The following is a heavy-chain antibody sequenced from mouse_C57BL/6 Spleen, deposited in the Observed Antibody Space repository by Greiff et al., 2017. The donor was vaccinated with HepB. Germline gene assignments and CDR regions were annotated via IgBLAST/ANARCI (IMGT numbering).Heavy chain of an antibody. CDR3: AAGSSYVLAY. CDR1: GYTFTSYW. J-gene: IGHJ3*01. Sequence: VKLQQPGAELVKPGASVKVSCKASGYTFTSYWMHWVKQRPGQGLEWIGRIHPSDSDTNYNQKFKGKATLTVDKSSSTAYMQLSSLTSEDSAAYYCAAGSSYVLAYWGQGTLVTVSA. CDR2: IHPSDSDT. V-gene: IGHV1-74*01. D-gene: IGHD1-1*01.